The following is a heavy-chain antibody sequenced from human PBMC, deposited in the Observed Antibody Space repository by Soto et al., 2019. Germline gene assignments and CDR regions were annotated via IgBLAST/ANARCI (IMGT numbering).Heavy chain of an antibody. D-gene: IGHD4-17*01. CDR1: GGSISCGDYY. CDR2: IYYSGST. Sequence: QVQLQESGPGLVKPSQTLSLTCTVSGGSISCGDYYWSWIRQPPGKGLEWIGYIYYSGSTYYNPSLKSRVTISVDTSKNQFSLKLSSVTAADTAVYYCARASYGDYVADWFDPWGQGTLVTVSS. J-gene: IGHJ5*02. CDR3: ARASYGDYVADWFDP. V-gene: IGHV4-30-4*01.